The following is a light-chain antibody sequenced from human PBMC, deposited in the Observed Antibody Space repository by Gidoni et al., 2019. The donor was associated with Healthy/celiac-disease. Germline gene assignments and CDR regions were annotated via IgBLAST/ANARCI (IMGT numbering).Light chain of an antibody. CDR1: SSNIGAGYD. V-gene: IGLV1-40*01. Sequence: QSVLTQPPSVSEAPGQRVTISCTGSSSNIGAGYDVHWYQQLPGTAPKLLIYGNSNRPSGVPDRFSGSKSGTSASLAITGLQAEDEADYYCQSYDSRWVFGGGTKLTVL. CDR3: QSYDSRWV. CDR2: GNS. J-gene: IGLJ3*02.